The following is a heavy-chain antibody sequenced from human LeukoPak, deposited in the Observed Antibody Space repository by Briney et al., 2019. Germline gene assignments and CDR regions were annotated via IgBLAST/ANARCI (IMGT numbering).Heavy chain of an antibody. CDR3: ARGVRLFDY. CDR1: GYTFTSYG. CDR2: ISGYNGNT. Sequence: GASVKVSCKASGYTFTSYGISWVRQAPGQGLEWMGWISGYNGNTNYAQKFQGRVTITADESTSTAYMELSSLRSEDTAVYYCARGVRLFDYWGQGTLVTVSS. D-gene: IGHD1-1*01. V-gene: IGHV1-18*01. J-gene: IGHJ4*02.